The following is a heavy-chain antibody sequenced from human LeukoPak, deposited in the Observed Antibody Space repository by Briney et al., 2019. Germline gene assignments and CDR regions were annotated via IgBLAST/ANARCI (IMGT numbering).Heavy chain of an antibody. J-gene: IGHJ5*01. V-gene: IGHV4-59*01. D-gene: IGHD3-16*01. CDR2: THYSGTT. Sequence: PSETLSLTCNVSGGSISYFFWSWIRQPPGKGLEWIAYTHYSGTTSHNPSLKSRVSISVDTSKNQLSLNLTSVTAADTAVYYCARGGVLPRAFDSWGQGTLVTVSS. CDR3: ARGGVLPRAFDS. CDR1: GGSISYFF.